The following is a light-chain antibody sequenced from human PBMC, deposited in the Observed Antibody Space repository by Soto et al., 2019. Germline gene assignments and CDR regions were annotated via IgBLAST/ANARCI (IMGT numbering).Light chain of an antibody. CDR2: GAS. CDR1: QRVSSGY. CDR3: QQYASSPPCT. V-gene: IGKV3-20*01. J-gene: IGKJ1*01. Sequence: EIVLTQSPGTLSLSPGERATLSCRASQRVSSGYLGWYQQRPGQAPRLLLDGASNRAAGIPDRFSGRGSETDFTLNISRLEPEDCAVYYCQQYASSPPCTFGQVTKVYIK.